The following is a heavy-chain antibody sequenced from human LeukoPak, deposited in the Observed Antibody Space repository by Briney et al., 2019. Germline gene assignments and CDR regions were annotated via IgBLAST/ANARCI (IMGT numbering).Heavy chain of an antibody. J-gene: IGHJ4*02. D-gene: IGHD4-17*01. CDR3: AKDMEYGDYAGTLDY. CDR2: ISSSSSTI. Sequence: GGSLRLSCAASGFTFSSYSMNWVRQAPGKGLEWVSYISSSSSTIYYADSVKGRFTISRDNAKNSLYLQMNSLRAEDTAVYYCAKDMEYGDYAGTLDYWGQGTLVTVSS. V-gene: IGHV3-48*01. CDR1: GFTFSSYS.